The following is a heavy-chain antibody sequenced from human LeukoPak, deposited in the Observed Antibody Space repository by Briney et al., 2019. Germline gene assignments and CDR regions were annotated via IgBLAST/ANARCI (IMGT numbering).Heavy chain of an antibody. J-gene: IGHJ4*02. D-gene: IGHD6-13*01. CDR1: GFTFDDYA. CDR3: AKDRIGAYSSSWYYFDY. CDR2: ISWDGGST. V-gene: IGHV3-43D*04. Sequence: GGSLRLSCAASGFTFDDYAMHWVRQAPGKGLEWVSLISWDGGSTYYADSVKGRFTISRDNSKNTLYLQMNSLRAEDTAVYYCAKDRIGAYSSSWYYFDYWGQGTLVTVSS.